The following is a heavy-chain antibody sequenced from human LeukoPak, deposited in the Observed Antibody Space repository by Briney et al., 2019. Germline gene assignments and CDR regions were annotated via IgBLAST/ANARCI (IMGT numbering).Heavy chain of an antibody. CDR2: ISSNGGSI. D-gene: IGHD1-1*01. CDR1: GFTFSSYA. Sequence: GGSLRLSYSASGFTFSSYAIQWVRQAPGKGLEYVSAISSNGGSIYYADSVKGRFTISRDNSKNTLYLQMSSLRAEDTAVYYCVPPPNELALHSWGQGTLVTVSS. V-gene: IGHV3-64D*06. J-gene: IGHJ4*02. CDR3: VPPPNELALHS.